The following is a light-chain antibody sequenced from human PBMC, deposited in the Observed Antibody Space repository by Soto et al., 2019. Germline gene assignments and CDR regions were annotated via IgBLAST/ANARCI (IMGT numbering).Light chain of an antibody. CDR3: QQYNSYSRT. V-gene: IGKV1-5*03. J-gene: IGKJ1*01. CDR1: QSISSW. CDR2: KAS. Sequence: DIQMTQSPSTLSASVGDRVTITCRASQSISSWLAWYQQKPGKAPKLLIYKASSLESGVLSRFSGSGSGTEFTLTISRLQPDDFATYSCQQYNSYSRTFGQGTKVEIK.